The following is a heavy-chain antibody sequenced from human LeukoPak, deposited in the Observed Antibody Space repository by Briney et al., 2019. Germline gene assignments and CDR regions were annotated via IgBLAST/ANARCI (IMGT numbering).Heavy chain of an antibody. CDR3: ARDRVSARYSGSSLLGY. J-gene: IGHJ4*02. V-gene: IGHV1-69*05. CDR1: GGTFSSCA. CDR2: IIPIFGTA. D-gene: IGHD1-26*01. Sequence: GASVKLSCKASGGTFSSCAISWVRQPPGQGLEWMGGIIPIFGTANYAQKFQGRVTITTDESTSTAYMELSSLRSEDTAVYYCARDRVSARYSGSSLLGYWGQGTQVTVSS.